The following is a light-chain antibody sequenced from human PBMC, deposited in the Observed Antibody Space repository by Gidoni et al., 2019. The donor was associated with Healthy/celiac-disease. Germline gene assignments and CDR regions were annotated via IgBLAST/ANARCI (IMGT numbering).Light chain of an antibody. CDR1: SSNIGNNY. V-gene: IGLV1-51*01. CDR3: GTWDSSLSAYV. J-gene: IGLJ1*01. CDR2: DNK. Sequence: QSVLTQPPSVSAAPGQKVTISCSGSSSNIGNNYVSWYQQLPGTAPKLIISDNKKRPSGIPDRFSGSKSGTSATLGITGLQTGDEADYYCGTWDSSLSAYVFGTGTKVTVL.